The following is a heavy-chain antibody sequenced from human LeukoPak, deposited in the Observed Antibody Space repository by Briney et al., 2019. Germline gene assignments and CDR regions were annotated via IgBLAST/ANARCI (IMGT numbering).Heavy chain of an antibody. V-gene: IGHV3-21*01. CDR2: ISSSSSYI. J-gene: IGHJ3*02. D-gene: IGHD6-19*01. Sequence: GGSLRLSCAASGFTFSSYSMNWVRQAPGKGLEWVSSISSSSSYIYYADSVKGRFTISRDNAKNSLYLQMNSLRAEDTAVYYCARAVELEWLVPFDIWGQGTMVTVSS. CDR3: ARAVELEWLVPFDI. CDR1: GFTFSSYS.